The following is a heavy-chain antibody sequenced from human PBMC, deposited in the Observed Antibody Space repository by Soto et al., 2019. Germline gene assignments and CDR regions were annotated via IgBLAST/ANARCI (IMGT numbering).Heavy chain of an antibody. J-gene: IGHJ6*02. CDR1: GFTFSSYA. V-gene: IGHV3-23*01. Sequence: GGSLRLSCAASGFTFSSYAMSWVRQAPGKGLEWVSAISGSGGSTYYADSVKGRFTTSRDNSKNTLYLQMNSLRAEDTAVYYCAKSIAARPPFGMDVWGQGTTVTVSS. D-gene: IGHD6-6*01. CDR2: ISGSGGST. CDR3: AKSIAARPPFGMDV.